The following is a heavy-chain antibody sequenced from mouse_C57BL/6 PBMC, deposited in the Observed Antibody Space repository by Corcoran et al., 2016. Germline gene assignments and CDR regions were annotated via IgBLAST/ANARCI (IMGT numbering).Heavy chain of an antibody. D-gene: IGHD1-1*01. CDR2: INTHSGVP. J-gene: IGHJ1*03. CDR1: GYTFTTYG. V-gene: IGHV9-3*01. CDR3: ARYYGSSHWYFDV. Sequence: QIQLVQSGPELKKPGETVKISCKASGYTFTTYGMSWVKQAPGKGLKWMGWINTHSGVPTYADDFKGRFAFSLETSASTAYLQINNLKNEDTATYFCARYYGSSHWYFDVWGTGTTVTVSS.